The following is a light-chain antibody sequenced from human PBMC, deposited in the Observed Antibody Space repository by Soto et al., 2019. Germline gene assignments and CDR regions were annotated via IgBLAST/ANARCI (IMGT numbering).Light chain of an antibody. Sequence: PGERATLSCRASQSVTYDQLAWYRQTPGQAPRLLIYGASSRATGIPDRFSGSGSGTDFTLTISRLEPEDFAVYFCQQYVSTPWTFGQGTKVDIK. CDR3: QQYVSTPWT. V-gene: IGKV3-20*01. CDR1: QSVTYDQ. J-gene: IGKJ1*01. CDR2: GAS.